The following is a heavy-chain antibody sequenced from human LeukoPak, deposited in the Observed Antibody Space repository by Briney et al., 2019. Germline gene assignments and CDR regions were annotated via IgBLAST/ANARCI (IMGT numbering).Heavy chain of an antibody. D-gene: IGHD1-26*01. CDR2: ISSSGSTI. Sequence: GGSLRLSCAASGFTFSSYEMNWVRQAPGKGREWVSYISSSGSTIYYADSVKGRFTISRDNAKNSLYLQMNSMRAEDTAVYYCARGDSGSYYFDYWGQGTLVTVSS. J-gene: IGHJ4*02. CDR1: GFTFSSYE. CDR3: ARGDSGSYYFDY. V-gene: IGHV3-48*03.